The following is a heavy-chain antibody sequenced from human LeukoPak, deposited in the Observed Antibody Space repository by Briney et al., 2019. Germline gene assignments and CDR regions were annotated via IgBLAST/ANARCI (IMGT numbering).Heavy chain of an antibody. CDR1: GFTFSGFG. D-gene: IGHD6-13*01. CDR3: AKDKEQQLVYYFMDV. Sequence: GGPLRLPCAASGFTFSGFGMQGPRRSPGKGRGGGAFIRYDGSNKYYADSVKGRFTISRDNSKNTLYLQMNSLRAEDTAVYYCAKDKEQQLVYYFMDVWGKGTTVTVSS. J-gene: IGHJ6*03. V-gene: IGHV3-30*02. CDR2: IRYDGSNK.